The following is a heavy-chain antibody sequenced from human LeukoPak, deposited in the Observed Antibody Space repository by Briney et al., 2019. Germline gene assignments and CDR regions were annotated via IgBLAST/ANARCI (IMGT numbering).Heavy chain of an antibody. CDR1: GGSFSGYY. Sequence: SETLSLTCAVYGGSFSGYYWSWIRQPPGKGLEWIGEINHSGSTNYNPSLKSRVTISVDTSKNQFSLKLSSVTAADTAVYYCARAPRGYSYGFRNWFDPWGQEPWSPSPQ. CDR3: ARAPRGYSYGFRNWFDP. CDR2: INHSGST. D-gene: IGHD5-18*01. J-gene: IGHJ5*02. V-gene: IGHV4-34*01.